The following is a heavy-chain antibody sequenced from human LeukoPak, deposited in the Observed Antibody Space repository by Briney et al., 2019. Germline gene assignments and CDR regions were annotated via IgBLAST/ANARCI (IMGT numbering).Heavy chain of an antibody. CDR1: GGSISSHY. CDR2: IYYSGST. CDR3: ARELSVTTDSYYYYYYMDV. V-gene: IGHV4-59*11. D-gene: IGHD4-11*01. J-gene: IGHJ6*03. Sequence: SETLSLTCTVSGGSISSHYWSWIRQPPGKGLEWIGYIYYSGSTNYNPSLKSRVTISVDTSKNQFSLKLSSVTAADTAVYYCARELSVTTDSYYYYYYMDVWGKGTTVTVSS.